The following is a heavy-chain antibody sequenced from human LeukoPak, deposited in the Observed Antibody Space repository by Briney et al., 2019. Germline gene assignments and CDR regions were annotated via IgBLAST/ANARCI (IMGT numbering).Heavy chain of an antibody. CDR3: ARRAETPNGVCCLFDY. CDR1: GSSFTSYW. D-gene: IGHD2-8*01. J-gene: IGHJ4*02. Sequence: GESLKISCKGSGSSFTSYWIGWVRQVPGKGREGMGIIYPGDSDIRYSPSFQGQVTISADKSISTADVQWSSLKASDTAMYYCARRAETPNGVCCLFDYWGQGTLVTVSS. CDR2: IYPGDSDI. V-gene: IGHV5-51*01.